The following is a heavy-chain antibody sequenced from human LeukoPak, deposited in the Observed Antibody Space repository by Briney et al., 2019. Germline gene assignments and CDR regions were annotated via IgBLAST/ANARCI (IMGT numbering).Heavy chain of an antibody. CDR2: ISYDGSNK. D-gene: IGHD2-15*01. J-gene: IGHJ4*02. CDR3: AKVASGGSCYDY. V-gene: IGHV3-30*18. CDR1: GFTFSSYG. Sequence: GGSLRLSCAASGFTFSSYGMHWVRQAPGKGLEWVAVISYDGSNKYYADSVKGRFTISRDNSKNTLYLQMYSLRAEDTAVYYCAKVASGGSCYDYWGQGTLVTVSS.